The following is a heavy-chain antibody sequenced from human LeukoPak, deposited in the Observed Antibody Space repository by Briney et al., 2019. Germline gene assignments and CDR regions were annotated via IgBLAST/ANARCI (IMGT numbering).Heavy chain of an antibody. CDR2: IYYTGTT. D-gene: IGHD5-18*01. V-gene: IGHV4-59*01. J-gene: IGHJ4*02. Sequence: SETLSLTCTVSNGSISSFYWTWIRQPPGKGLEWIGYIYYTGTTDYNPSLKSRVTISVDTSKHQFSLKLSSVTAADTAVYYCARGYGRYFDYWGQGTLVTVSS. CDR3: ARGYGRYFDY. CDR1: NGSISSFY.